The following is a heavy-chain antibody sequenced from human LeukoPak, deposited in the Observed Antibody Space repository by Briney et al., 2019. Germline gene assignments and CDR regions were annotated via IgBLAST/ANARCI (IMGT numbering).Heavy chain of an antibody. CDR3: ARDRSGYGDFDY. J-gene: IGHJ4*02. CDR1: DGSISSGGYY. Sequence: SETLSLTCTVSDGSISSGGYYWSWIRHHPGKGLEWIGYIYYSGSTYYNPSLKSRVTISVDTSKNQFSLKLSSVTAADTAVYYCARDRSGYGDFDYWGQGTLVTVSS. V-gene: IGHV4-31*03. D-gene: IGHD5-12*01. CDR2: IYYSGST.